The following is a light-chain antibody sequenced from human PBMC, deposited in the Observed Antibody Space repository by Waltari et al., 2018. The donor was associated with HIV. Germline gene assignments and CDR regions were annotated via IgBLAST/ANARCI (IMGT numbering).Light chain of an antibody. Sequence: QAVVTQEPSLTVSPGGTVTLTCASSTGAVTSGHCPYWFQRRPSQAPKTLLYDTSNRHSWTPARFSGSLLGDKAALTLTGAQFEDEADYFCLLSFNGVVVFGGGTSLTVL. CDR1: TGAVTSGHC. V-gene: IGLV7-46*01. CDR2: DTS. J-gene: IGLJ2*01. CDR3: LLSFNGVVV.